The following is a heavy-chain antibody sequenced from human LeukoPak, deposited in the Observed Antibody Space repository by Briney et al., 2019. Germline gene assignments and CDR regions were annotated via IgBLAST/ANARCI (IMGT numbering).Heavy chain of an antibody. CDR3: AKVDYYDSTGVGAFDI. V-gene: IGHV3-33*06. J-gene: IGHJ3*02. CDR2: IWYDGSNK. D-gene: IGHD3-22*01. Sequence: GGSLRLSCAASGFTFSSYGMHWVRQAPGKGLEWVAVIWYDGSNKYYADSVKGRFTVSRDNSKNTLYLQMNSLRAEDTAIYYCAKVDYYDSTGVGAFDIWGQGTMVTVSS. CDR1: GFTFSSYG.